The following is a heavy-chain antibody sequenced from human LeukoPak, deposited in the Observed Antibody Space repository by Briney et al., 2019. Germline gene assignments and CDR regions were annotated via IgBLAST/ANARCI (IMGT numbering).Heavy chain of an antibody. CDR3: AKDLDIVATITGN. V-gene: IGHV3-23*01. D-gene: IGHD5-12*01. CDR2: VSCSGGST. CDR1: GFSSSSYA. Sequence: GGSLRLSCADSGFSSSSYAMSWVRQAPGKGLEWVSGVSCSGGSTYYADSVKGRFTISRDNSKNTLYLQMNSLRAEDTAVYYCAKDLDIVATITGNWGQGTLVTVSS. J-gene: IGHJ4*02.